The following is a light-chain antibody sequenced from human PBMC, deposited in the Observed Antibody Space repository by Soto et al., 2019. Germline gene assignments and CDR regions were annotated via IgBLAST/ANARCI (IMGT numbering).Light chain of an antibody. J-gene: IGLJ1*01. CDR2: EVS. CDR3: TSFDPGRVYV. CDR1: SSGIGAYDY. V-gene: IGLV2-14*03. Sequence: QSALTQPASVSGSPGHSITIPSSGTSSGIGAYDYVSWYHQHPGRAPKLIIYEVSHRFSGLSYRFSGSKSGKTASLTISGLQAEDEGDYYCTSFDPGRVYVFGSGTKVTVL.